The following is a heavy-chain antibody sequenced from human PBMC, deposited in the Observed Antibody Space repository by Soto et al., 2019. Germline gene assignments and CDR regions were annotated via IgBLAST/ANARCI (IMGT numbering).Heavy chain of an antibody. V-gene: IGHV1-69*13. CDR1: GGTFSSYA. CDR2: IIPIFGTA. J-gene: IGHJ6*02. D-gene: IGHD6-13*01. CDR3: ASPTQGIAAAGYYGMDV. Sequence: SVKVSCKASGGTFSSYAISWVRQAPGQGLEWMGGIIPIFGTANYAQKFQGRVTITADESTSTAYMELSSLRSEDTAVYYCASPTQGIAAAGYYGMDVWGQGTTVTVSS.